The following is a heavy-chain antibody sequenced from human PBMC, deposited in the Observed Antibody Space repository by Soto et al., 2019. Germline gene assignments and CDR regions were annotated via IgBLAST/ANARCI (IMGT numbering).Heavy chain of an antibody. D-gene: IGHD6-6*01. V-gene: IGHV4-30-4*01. CDR1: GGSISSDDYY. Sequence: PSETLSLPCPVSGGSISSDDYYWTWIRQPPGKRLEWIGYIYHSGRTSYNPSLDSRITISMDTSKNQFSLKLSSVSAADTAVYYCARARRSSPDSFDYWGQGPLVTVSS. J-gene: IGHJ4*02. CDR2: IYHSGRT. CDR3: ARARRSSPDSFDY.